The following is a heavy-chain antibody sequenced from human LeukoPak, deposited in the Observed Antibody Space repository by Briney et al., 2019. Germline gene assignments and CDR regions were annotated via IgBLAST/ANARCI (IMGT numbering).Heavy chain of an antibody. CDR1: GGSISSGGYY. J-gene: IGHJ4*02. V-gene: IGHV4-31*03. D-gene: IGHD6-13*01. CDR3: AKGVAGQFSFDY. Sequence: SQTLSLTCTVSGGSISSGGYYWSWICQHPGKGLEWIGYIYYSGSTYYNPSLKSRVTISVDTSKNQFSLKLSSVTAADTAVYYCAKGVAGQFSFDYWGQGTLVTVSS. CDR2: IYYSGST.